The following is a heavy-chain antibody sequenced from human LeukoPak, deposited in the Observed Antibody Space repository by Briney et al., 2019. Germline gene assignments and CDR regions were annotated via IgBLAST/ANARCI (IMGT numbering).Heavy chain of an antibody. CDR2: ISCSGGCT. V-gene: IGHV3-23*01. Sequence: PGWSLRLSFAASGFIVICYAMSGVRQAPARGLEWASAISCSGGCTYYADSVKGQFTIYRDNSKNTRYLQMNSLRAEDKAVYYCAKDTIPEYYGSSGYSSYYFDYWGQGTLVTVSS. CDR3: AKDTIPEYYGSSGYSSYYFDY. J-gene: IGHJ4*02. CDR1: GFIVICYA. D-gene: IGHD3-22*01.